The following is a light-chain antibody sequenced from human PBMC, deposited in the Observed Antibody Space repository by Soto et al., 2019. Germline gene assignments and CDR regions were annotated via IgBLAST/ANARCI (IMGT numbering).Light chain of an antibody. CDR2: GAS. CDR1: QSVGSY. CDR3: QQYNKWPPVT. J-gene: IGKJ2*01. V-gene: IGKV3-15*01. Sequence: DIMMTQSPGTLSVSPGESATLSCRASQSVGSYLAWYQQKPGQAPRLLIYGASTRATSIPARFSVSGSGTEFNLTISVLQAEDFAIYYCQQYNKWPPVTFSQGTKLEIK.